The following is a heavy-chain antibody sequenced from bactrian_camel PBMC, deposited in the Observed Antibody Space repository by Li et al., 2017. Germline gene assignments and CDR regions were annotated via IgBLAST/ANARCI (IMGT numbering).Heavy chain of an antibody. CDR2: RYTGDDKA. V-gene: IGHV3S54*01. D-gene: IGHD3*01. CDR1: GRTDSYNV. J-gene: IGHJ4*01. Sequence: HVQLVESGGGSVQAGGSLRLTCAASGRTDSYNVMGWFRQAPGKEREGVAARYTGDDKAYYADSVKGRFTISRDNAKDTLYLQMNSLKIEDTAVYYCALGSSRQATMTARGKGTQVTVS.